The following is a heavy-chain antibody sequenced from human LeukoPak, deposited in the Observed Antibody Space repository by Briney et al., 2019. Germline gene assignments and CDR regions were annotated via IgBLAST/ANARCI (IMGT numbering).Heavy chain of an antibody. Sequence: SETLSLTCAVYGGSFSGYYWGWIRQPPGKGLEWIGEINHSGSTNYNPSLKSRVTISVDTSKNQFSLKLSSVTAADTAVYYCARSRYFDWLSRSNKRTYYFDYWGQGTLVTVSS. J-gene: IGHJ4*02. CDR3: ARSRYFDWLSRSNKRTYYFDY. CDR1: GGSFSGYY. D-gene: IGHD3-9*01. V-gene: IGHV4-34*01. CDR2: INHSGST.